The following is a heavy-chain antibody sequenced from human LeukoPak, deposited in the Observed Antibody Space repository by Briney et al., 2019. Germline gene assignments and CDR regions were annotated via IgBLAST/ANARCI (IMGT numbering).Heavy chain of an antibody. V-gene: IGHV1-24*01. CDR2: FDPEDGET. Sequence: ASVNVSCTVSGYTLTELSMHWVRQAPGKGLEWMGGFDPEDGETIYAQKFQGRVTMTEDTSTDTAYMELSSLRSEDTAVYYCATLRVRWSSDAFDIWGQGTMVTVSS. CDR1: GYTLTELS. D-gene: IGHD4-23*01. J-gene: IGHJ3*02. CDR3: ATLRVRWSSDAFDI.